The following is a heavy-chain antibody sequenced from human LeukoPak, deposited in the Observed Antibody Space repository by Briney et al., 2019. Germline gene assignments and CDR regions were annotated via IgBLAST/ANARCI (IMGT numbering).Heavy chain of an antibody. CDR1: GFTFSSYS. J-gene: IGHJ3*02. V-gene: IGHV3-21*01. CDR3: ARDPSLDAFDI. CDR2: ISSSGSYI. Sequence: GGSLRLSCAASGFTFSSYSMNWVRQAPGRGLEWVSSISSSGSYIYYADSVKGRFTISRDNAKNSLYLQMNSLRAEDTAVYYCARDPSLDAFDIWGQGTMVTVSS.